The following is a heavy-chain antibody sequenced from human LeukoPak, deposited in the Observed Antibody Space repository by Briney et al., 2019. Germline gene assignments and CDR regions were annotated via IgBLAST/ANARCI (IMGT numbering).Heavy chain of an antibody. CDR3: ARVRRELLISPKGYYYYMDV. CDR1: GFTVSSNY. Sequence: PGGSLRLSCAASGFTVSSNYMSWVRQAPGKGLEWVSVIYSGGSTYYADSVKGRFTISRDNSKNTLYLQMNSLRAEDTAVYYCARVRRELLISPKGYYYYMDVWGKGTTVTVSS. V-gene: IGHV3-53*01. D-gene: IGHD1-26*01. CDR2: IYSGGST. J-gene: IGHJ6*03.